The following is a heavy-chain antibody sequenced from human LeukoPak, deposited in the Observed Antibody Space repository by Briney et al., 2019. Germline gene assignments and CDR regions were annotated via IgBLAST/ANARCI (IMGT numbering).Heavy chain of an antibody. Sequence: PGGSLRLSCAASGVTFSSYAMNWVRQAPGKGLEWVSAISGSGGSTYYADSVKGRFTISRDNSKNTLYLQMNSLRAEDTAVYYCAKDGRSSGWSSPNYYYYYGMDVWGQGTTVTVSS. CDR1: GVTFSSYA. J-gene: IGHJ6*02. D-gene: IGHD6-19*01. CDR2: ISGSGGST. CDR3: AKDGRSSGWSSPNYYYYYGMDV. V-gene: IGHV3-23*01.